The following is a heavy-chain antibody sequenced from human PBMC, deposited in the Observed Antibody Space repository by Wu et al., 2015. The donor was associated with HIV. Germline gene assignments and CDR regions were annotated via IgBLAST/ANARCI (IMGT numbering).Heavy chain of an antibody. CDR1: GYTLTELS. J-gene: IGHJ4*02. V-gene: IGHV1-24*01. Sequence: QVQLVQPGAEVKKPGASVKVSCKVSGYTLTELSMHWVRQAPGKGLEWMGGFDPEDGETIYAQKFQGRVTMTEDTSTDTAYMELSSLRSEDTAVYYCATDHIRYYGSGVTPAVVWGQGTLVTVSS. CDR2: FDPEDGET. CDR3: ATDHIRYYGSGVTPAVV. D-gene: IGHD3-10*01.